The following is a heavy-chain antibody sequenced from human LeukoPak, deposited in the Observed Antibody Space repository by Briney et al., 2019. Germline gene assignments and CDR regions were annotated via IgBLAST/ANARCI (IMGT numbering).Heavy chain of an antibody. Sequence: PSETLSLTCPVSGGSISSYYWSWIRQPPGKGLEWIGYIYYSGSTNYNPSLKSRVTISVDTSKNQFSLKLSSVTAADTAVYYCARTPGVGWYFDLWGRGTLVTVSS. CDR3: ARTPGVGWYFDL. V-gene: IGHV4-59*01. CDR2: IYYSGST. CDR1: GGSISSYY. J-gene: IGHJ2*01. D-gene: IGHD2-15*01.